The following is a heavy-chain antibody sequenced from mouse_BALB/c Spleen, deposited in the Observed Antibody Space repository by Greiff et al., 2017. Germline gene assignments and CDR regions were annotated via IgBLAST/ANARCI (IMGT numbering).Heavy chain of an antibody. CDR1: GYTFTDYA. Sequence: VQLQQSGAELVRPGVSVKISCKGSGYTFTDYAMHWVKQSHAKSLEWIGVISTYYGDASYNQKFKGKATMTVDKSSSTAYMELARLTSEDSAIYYCARLGWQKGPWFAYWGQGTLVTVSA. CDR3: ARLGWQKGPWFAY. CDR2: ISTYYGDA. J-gene: IGHJ3*01. V-gene: IGHV1S137*01. D-gene: IGHD2-3*01.